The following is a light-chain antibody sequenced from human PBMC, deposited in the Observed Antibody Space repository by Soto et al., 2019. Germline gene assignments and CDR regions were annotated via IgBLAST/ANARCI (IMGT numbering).Light chain of an antibody. Sequence: DIQLTQSPSFLSASVGDRVTITCRASQGIGSYLDWYQQKPGKAPNLLIYAASTLQSGVPSRFSGTGSGTEFTLTISSLQPEDLATYYCQVHAASPRYTFGLGTKLEI. CDR2: AAS. CDR1: QGIGSY. CDR3: QVHAASPRYT. J-gene: IGKJ2*01. V-gene: IGKV1-9*01.